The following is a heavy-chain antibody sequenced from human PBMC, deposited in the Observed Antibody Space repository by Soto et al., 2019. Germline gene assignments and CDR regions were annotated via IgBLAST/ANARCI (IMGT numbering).Heavy chain of an antibody. CDR2: IYHSGST. V-gene: IGHV4-30-2*01. J-gene: IGHJ6*02. CDR1: GGSISSGGYS. D-gene: IGHD3-10*01. CDR3: ARDALVRRRGGMDV. Sequence: QLQLQESGSGLVKPSQTLSLTCAVSGGSISSGGYSWSWIRQPPGKGLEWIGYIYHSGSTYYNPSLKGRVTXXVXSXXNQCPLKLGSVPAADTAVYYCARDALVRRRGGMDVWGQGTTVTVSS.